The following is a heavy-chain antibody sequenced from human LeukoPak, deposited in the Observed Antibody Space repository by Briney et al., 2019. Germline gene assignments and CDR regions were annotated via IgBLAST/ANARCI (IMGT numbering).Heavy chain of an antibody. Sequence: GGSLRLSCAASGFIFNNYGLIWVRQAPGKGLEWGSAISNDGGGTNYADFVKGRFTNSRDNSKNTLFLQMNSLRAEDTALYYCAKGSSGYFVDLWGQGTLVTVSS. CDR2: ISNDGGGT. J-gene: IGHJ5*02. CDR1: GFIFNNYG. D-gene: IGHD3-22*01. CDR3: AKGSSGYFVDL. V-gene: IGHV3-23*01.